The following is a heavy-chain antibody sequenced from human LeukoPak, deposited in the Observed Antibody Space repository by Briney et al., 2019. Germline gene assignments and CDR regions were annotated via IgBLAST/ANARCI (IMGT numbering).Heavy chain of an antibody. CDR2: IGGSGTRT. J-gene: IGHJ4*02. CDR3: ARGSEDYDSSGYYYDLGDY. D-gene: IGHD3-22*01. Sequence: GGSLRLSCSASGFTFTTYGMNWVRQAPGKGLEWVSGIGGSGTRTYYADSVKGRFTISRDNSKNTQYLQMNSLRAEDTAVYYCARGSEDYDSSGYYYDLGDYWGQGALVTVSS. CDR1: GFTFTTYG. V-gene: IGHV3-23*01.